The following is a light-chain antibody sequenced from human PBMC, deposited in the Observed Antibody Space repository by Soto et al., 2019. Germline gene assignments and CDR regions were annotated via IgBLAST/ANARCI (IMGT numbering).Light chain of an antibody. CDR2: DNN. J-gene: IGLJ2*01. CDR1: SSNIGNNY. V-gene: IGLV1-51*01. Sequence: QSVLTQSPSVSAAPGQQVTISCSGSSSNIGNNYVSWYQQLPGTAPKLLIYDNNKRPSGIPDRFSGSKSGTSGTLDITGLQTEDEADYYCATWDGSLPGEVFGGGTKLTVL. CDR3: ATWDGSLPGEV.